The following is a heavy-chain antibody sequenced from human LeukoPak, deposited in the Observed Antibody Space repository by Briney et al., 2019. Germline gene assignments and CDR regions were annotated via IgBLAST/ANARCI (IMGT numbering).Heavy chain of an antibody. J-gene: IGHJ4*02. Sequence: GSLRLSCAASGFTFSSYGMHWVRQAPGKGLEWVAVISYDGSNKYYADSVKGRFTISRDNSKNTLYLQMNSLRAEDTAVYYCAKSVAGFYHFDYWGQGTLVTVSS. CDR1: GFTFSSYG. D-gene: IGHD6-19*01. V-gene: IGHV3-30*18. CDR2: ISYDGSNK. CDR3: AKSVAGFYHFDY.